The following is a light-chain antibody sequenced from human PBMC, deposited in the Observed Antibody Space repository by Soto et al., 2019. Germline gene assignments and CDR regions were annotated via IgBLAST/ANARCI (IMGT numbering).Light chain of an antibody. V-gene: IGKV3-20*01. CDR3: QQYCSSPRT. J-gene: IGKJ1*01. CDR2: GAS. Sequence: EIVLTQSPGTLSLSPGEIATLSCRASQSVSSSYLAWYQQKPGQAPSLLIYGASSRATGIPDRFSGSGSGTDFTLTISILEPEDFAVYYCQQYCSSPRTFGQGAKVESK. CDR1: QSVSSSY.